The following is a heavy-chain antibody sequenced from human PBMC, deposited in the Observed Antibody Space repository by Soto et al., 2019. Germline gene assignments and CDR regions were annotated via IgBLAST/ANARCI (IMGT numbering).Heavy chain of an antibody. Sequence: QVQLQESGPGLVKPSQTLSLTCTVSGGSISSGGYYWSWIRQHPGKGLEWIGYIYYSGSTYYNPSLKSRVTISVDTSKNPFSLKLSSVTAADTAAYYCARVQWELYCSGGSCNWFDPWGQGTLVTVSS. CDR2: IYYSGST. CDR3: ARVQWELYCSGGSCNWFDP. V-gene: IGHV4-31*03. J-gene: IGHJ5*02. D-gene: IGHD2-15*01. CDR1: GGSISSGGYY.